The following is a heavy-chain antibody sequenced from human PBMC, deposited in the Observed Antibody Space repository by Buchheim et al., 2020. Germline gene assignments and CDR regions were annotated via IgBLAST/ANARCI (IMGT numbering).Heavy chain of an antibody. CDR2: MNPNSGNT. D-gene: IGHD2-8*01. V-gene: IGHV1-8*01. J-gene: IGHJ5*02. CDR3: ARGPRPGMVPARRLNWFDP. CDR1: VYTFTSYD. Sequence: QVQLVQSGAEVKKPGASVKVSFKASVYTFTSYDINWVRQATGPGLEWMGWMNPNSGNTGYSHKFQGRVTMTRNTSISTAYMEMSSLRSEDTAVYYCARGPRPGMVPARRLNWFDPWGQGTL.